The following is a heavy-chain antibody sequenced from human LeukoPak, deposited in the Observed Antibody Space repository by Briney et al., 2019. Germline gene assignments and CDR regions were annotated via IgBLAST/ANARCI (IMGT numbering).Heavy chain of an antibody. Sequence: GGSLRLSCAASGFTFSSYGMHWVRQAPGKGLEWVAVIWYDGSNKYYADSVKGRFTISRDNSKNTLYLQMNSLRAEDTAVYYCARRKEVYGDNYGMDVWGQGTTVTVSS. CDR1: GFTFSSYG. D-gene: IGHD4-17*01. CDR3: ARRKEVYGDNYGMDV. V-gene: IGHV3-33*01. J-gene: IGHJ6*02. CDR2: IWYDGSNK.